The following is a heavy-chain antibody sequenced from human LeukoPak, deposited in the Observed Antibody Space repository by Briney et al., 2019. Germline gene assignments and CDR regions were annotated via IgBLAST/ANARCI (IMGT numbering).Heavy chain of an antibody. CDR1: GFTFDDYA. V-gene: IGHV3-9*01. J-gene: IGHJ2*01. Sequence: PGGSLRLSCAASGFTFDDYAMHWVRQAPGKGLEWVSGISWNSGSIGYADSVKGRFTISRDNAKNSLYLQMNSLRAEDTALYYCAKDETVTTFRYFDLWGRGTLVTVSS. CDR2: ISWNSGSI. D-gene: IGHD4-17*01. CDR3: AKDETVTTFRYFDL.